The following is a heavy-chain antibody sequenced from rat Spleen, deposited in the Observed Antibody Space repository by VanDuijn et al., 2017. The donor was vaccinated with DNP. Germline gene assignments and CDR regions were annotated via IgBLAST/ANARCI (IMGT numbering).Heavy chain of an antibody. CDR2: VIYDGRTT. CDR3: ATHVANNNYGFDY. Sequence: EVQLVESGGGLVQPGNSLKLSCAASGFIFSDYAMAWVRRSPKKGLEWVASVIYDGRTTYYRDSVKGRFTISIDNAKSTLYLQMDSLRSEETATYDCATHVANNNYGFDYWGQGVMVTVSS. CDR1: GFIFSDYA. D-gene: IGHD1-10*01. V-gene: IGHV5S10*01. J-gene: IGHJ2*01.